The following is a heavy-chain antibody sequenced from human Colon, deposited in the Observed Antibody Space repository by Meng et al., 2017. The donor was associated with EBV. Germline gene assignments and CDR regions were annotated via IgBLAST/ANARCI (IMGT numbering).Heavy chain of an antibody. V-gene: IGHV4-4*02. D-gene: IGHD1-26*01. CDR1: GVSISSNIR. CDR2: IDDSGST. J-gene: IGHJ4*02. CDR3: ARGKQDAWELLAY. Sequence: QGSVPALLLPSGTLSLTCGVAGVSISSNIRWTWVRQPPWKGLEWIGDIDDSGSTNYNPSLNSRISISLDKSKNHFSLKVNSVTAADTAVYYCARGKQDAWELLAYWGQGALVTVSS.